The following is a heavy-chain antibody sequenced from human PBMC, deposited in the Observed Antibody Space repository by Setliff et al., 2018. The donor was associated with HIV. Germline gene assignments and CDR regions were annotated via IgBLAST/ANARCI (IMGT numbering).Heavy chain of an antibody. V-gene: IGHV4-4*07. CDR3: ARAAAGNTGPFDL. D-gene: IGHD4-17*01. CDR2: VSSRGDT. CDR1: DSGTYY. J-gene: IGHJ4*02. Sequence: PSETLSLTCTVSDSGTYYWSWIRQPAGKGLEWIGRVSSRGDTNYNPSLKSRVTMSVDTSKNQFSLMLTSVTASDTAVYYCARAAAGNTGPFDLWGQGSPVTVSS.